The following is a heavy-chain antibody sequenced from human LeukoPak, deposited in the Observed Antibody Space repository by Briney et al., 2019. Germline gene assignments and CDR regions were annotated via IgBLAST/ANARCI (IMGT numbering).Heavy chain of an antibody. V-gene: IGHV1-24*01. D-gene: IGHD5-18*01. Sequence: GASVKVSCTVSGSSVTELSLYWVRQAPGKGLEWMGGFDVIDSETFYAQKFQGRVTMTEDSSTDTAYMELRSLTSDDTALYYCAAGRPYSLLDYWGQGTLVTASS. CDR1: GSSVTELS. CDR2: FDVIDSET. J-gene: IGHJ4*02. CDR3: AAGRPYSLLDY.